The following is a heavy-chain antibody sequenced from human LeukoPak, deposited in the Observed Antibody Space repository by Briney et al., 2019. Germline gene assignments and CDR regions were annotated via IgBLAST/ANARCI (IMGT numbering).Heavy chain of an antibody. CDR1: GYTFTSYY. V-gene: IGHV1-46*01. CDR2: INPSGGST. J-gene: IGHJ5*02. D-gene: IGHD3-22*01. CDR3: ARAQSVTMIVGGWFDP. Sequence: ASVKVSCKASGYTFTSYYMHWVRQAPGQGLEWMGIINPSGGSTSYAQKFQGRVTMTRDTSTSTVYMELSSLRSEDTAAYYCARAQSVTMIVGGWFDPWGQGTLVTVSS.